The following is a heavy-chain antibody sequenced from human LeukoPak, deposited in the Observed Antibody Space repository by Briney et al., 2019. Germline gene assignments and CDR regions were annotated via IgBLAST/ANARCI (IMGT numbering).Heavy chain of an antibody. J-gene: IGHJ4*02. CDR3: ARADGITGTTVDY. CDR2: IYYSGST. Sequence: PSQTLSLTCTVSGGSISSGDYYWSWIRQPPGKGLEWIGYIYYSGSTYYNPSLKSRVTISVDTSKNQFSLKLSSVTAADTAVYYCARADGITGTTVDYWGQGTLVTVSS. CDR1: GGSISSGDYY. D-gene: IGHD1-7*01. V-gene: IGHV4-30-4*08.